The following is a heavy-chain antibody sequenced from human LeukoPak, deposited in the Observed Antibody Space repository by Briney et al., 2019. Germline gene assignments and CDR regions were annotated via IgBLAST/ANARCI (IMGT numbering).Heavy chain of an antibody. CDR3: ASGSRIRYFAWPHTTGDY. D-gene: IGHD3-9*01. J-gene: IGHJ4*02. V-gene: IGHV1-69*04. CDR1: GGTFSNYA. Sequence: GASVKVSFKASGGTFSNYAISWVRQAPGQGLEWMGRIIPHLAIADYAQKFQGRVTITADKSTSTAYMEVSSLRSEDTAVYYCASGSRIRYFAWPHTTGDYWGQGTLVTVSS. CDR2: IIPHLAIA.